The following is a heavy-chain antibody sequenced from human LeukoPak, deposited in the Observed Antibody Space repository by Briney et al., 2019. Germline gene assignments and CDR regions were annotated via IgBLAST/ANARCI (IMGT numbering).Heavy chain of an antibody. CDR2: INPSDGGA. CDR1: GYTFTSYY. Sequence: ASVKVSCKASGYTFTSYYMHWVRQAPGQGLEWIGIINPSDGGASYAQKFQGRVTMTTDTSTSTAYMELRSLRSDDTAVYYCAREGETTVTTEYYFDYWGQGTLVTVSS. D-gene: IGHD4-17*01. V-gene: IGHV1-46*01. CDR3: AREGETTVTTEYYFDY. J-gene: IGHJ4*02.